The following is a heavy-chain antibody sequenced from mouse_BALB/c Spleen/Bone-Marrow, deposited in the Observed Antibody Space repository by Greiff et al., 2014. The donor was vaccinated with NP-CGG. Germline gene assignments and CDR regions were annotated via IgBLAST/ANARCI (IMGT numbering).Heavy chain of an antibody. Sequence: EVQLQESGAELVRPGALVKLSCKASGFNFKDYYMHWVKQRPGQGLEWIGWIDPENGNTIYDPKFQGKASLTADTSSNTAYLQLSSLTSEDTAVYDCASGSWDEYYALDYWGQGTSVTVSA. CDR2: IDPENGNT. D-gene: IGHD4-1*01. CDR1: GFNFKDYY. J-gene: IGHJ4*01. V-gene: IGHV14-1*02. CDR3: ASGSWDEYYALDY.